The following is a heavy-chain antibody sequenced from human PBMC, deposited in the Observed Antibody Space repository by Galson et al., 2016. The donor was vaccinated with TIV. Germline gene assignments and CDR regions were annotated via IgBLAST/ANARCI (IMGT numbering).Heavy chain of an antibody. CDR1: GVIVSNNY. J-gene: IGHJ3*01. V-gene: IGHV3-53*01. CDR2: IYTNGRT. Sequence: SLRLSCAASGVIVSNNYMSWVRQAPGKGLEWISVIYTNGRTFYADSVKGRFTVSRDNAKNSLYLQMNSLRAEDTAVYYCARPGNYDGDRRGAFDLWGQGTMVTVSP. D-gene: IGHD4-23*01. CDR3: ARPGNYDGDRRGAFDL.